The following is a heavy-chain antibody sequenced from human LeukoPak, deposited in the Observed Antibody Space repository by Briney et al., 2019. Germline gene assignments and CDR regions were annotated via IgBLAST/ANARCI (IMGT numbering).Heavy chain of an antibody. CDR1: GFTVSSYD. CDR3: ARVSRDDYHYYGMDV. CDR2: IGTAGDT. V-gene: IGHV3-13*01. J-gene: IGHJ6*02. Sequence: GGSLRLSCAASGFTVSSYDMHWVRHVTGKGLEWVSGIGTAGDTDYSGSVKGRFTISRENGKNSLNLQMDSLTAGDTAVYYRARVSRDDYHYYGMDVWGPGTPVTVSS. D-gene: IGHD3-3*01.